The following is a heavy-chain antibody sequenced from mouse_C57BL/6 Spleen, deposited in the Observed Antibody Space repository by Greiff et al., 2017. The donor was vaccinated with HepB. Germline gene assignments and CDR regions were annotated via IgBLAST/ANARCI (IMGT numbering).Heavy chain of an antibody. Sequence: QVQLQQPGAELVKPGASVKLSCKASGYTFTSYWMQWVKQRPGPGLEWIGAIDPSDSYTNYNQKFKGKATLTVDTSSSTAYMQLSSLTSEDSAVDYYARPTTGFAYWGQGTLVTVSA. CDR2: IDPSDSYT. V-gene: IGHV1-50*01. CDR3: ARPTTGFAY. J-gene: IGHJ3*01. D-gene: IGHD1-1*01. CDR1: GYTFTSYW.